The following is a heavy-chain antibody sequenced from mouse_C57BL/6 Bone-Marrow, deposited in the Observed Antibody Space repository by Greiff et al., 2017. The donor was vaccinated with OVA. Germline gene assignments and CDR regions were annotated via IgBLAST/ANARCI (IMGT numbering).Heavy chain of an antibody. D-gene: IGHD1-1*01. V-gene: IGHV2-2*01. CDR3: ARKGRLLRYAMDY. CDR2: IWSGGST. Sequence: VMLVESGPGLVQPSQSLSITCTVSGFSLTSYGVHWVRQSPGKGLEWLGVIWSGGSTDYNAAFISRLSISKDNSKSQVFFKMNSLQADDTAIYYCARKGRLLRYAMDYWGQGTSVTVSS. J-gene: IGHJ4*01. CDR1: GFSLTSYG.